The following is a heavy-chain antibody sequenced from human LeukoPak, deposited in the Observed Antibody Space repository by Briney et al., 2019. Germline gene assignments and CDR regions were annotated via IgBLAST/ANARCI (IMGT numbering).Heavy chain of an antibody. CDR2: INPNSGGT. CDR1: GYTFTGYY. J-gene: IGHJ4*02. D-gene: IGHD3-9*01. V-gene: IGHV1-2*02. Sequence: EASVKVSCKASGYTFTGYYMHWVRQAPGQGLEWMGWINPNSGGTNYAQKFKGRVTMTRDTSISTAYMELSRLRSDDTAVYYCARDYDILTGYSDDFDYWGQGTLVTVSS. CDR3: ARDYDILTGYSDDFDY.